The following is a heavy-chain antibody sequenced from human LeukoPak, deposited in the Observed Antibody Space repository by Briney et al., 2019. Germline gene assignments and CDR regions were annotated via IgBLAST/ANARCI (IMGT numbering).Heavy chain of an antibody. V-gene: IGHV1-8*03. CDR3: ARGGPFGVVIHFDY. CDR2: MNPNSGNT. CDR1: GYTFTSYD. Sequence: ASVKVSCKASGYTFTSYDINWVRQATGQGLEWMGWMNPNSGNTGYAQKFQGRVTITRNTSISTAYMELSSLRSEDTAVYYCARGGPFGVVIHFDYWGQGTLVTVSS. J-gene: IGHJ4*02. D-gene: IGHD3-3*01.